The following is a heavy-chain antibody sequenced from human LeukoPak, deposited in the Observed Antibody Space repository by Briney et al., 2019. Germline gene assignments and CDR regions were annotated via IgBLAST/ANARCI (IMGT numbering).Heavy chain of an antibody. J-gene: IGHJ5*02. Sequence: ASVKVSCKASGYTLTSYDVNWVRQATGEGLEWMGSMHSNSDNTGYGHKFKGRVSISRNNSTRPAYVELSSLRSKDTAVYYCARHYYYDSSGYPIPGNWFDPWGQGTLVTVSS. D-gene: IGHD3-22*01. CDR1: GYTLTSYD. V-gene: IGHV1-8*03. CDR3: ARHYYYDSSGYPIPGNWFDP. CDR2: MHSNSDNT.